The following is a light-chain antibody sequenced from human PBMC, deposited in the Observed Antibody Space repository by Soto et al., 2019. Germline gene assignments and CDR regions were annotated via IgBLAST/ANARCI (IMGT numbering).Light chain of an antibody. CDR3: TSYTSTDIGV. Sequence: QSALTQPASVSGSPGQSITISCTGTSSDVGGYIYVSWYQQYPGKAPKLLIYDVYNRPSGVSNRFSGSKSGNTASLTISGLQAEDEAHYHCTSYTSTDIGVFGGGTKLTVL. CDR2: DVY. V-gene: IGLV2-14*03. CDR1: SSDVGGYIY. J-gene: IGLJ3*02.